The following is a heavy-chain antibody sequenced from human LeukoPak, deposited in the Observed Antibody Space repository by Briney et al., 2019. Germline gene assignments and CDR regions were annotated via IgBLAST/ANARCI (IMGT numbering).Heavy chain of an antibody. CDR1: GFTFSSYA. CDR2: ISGGAGDT. J-gene: IGHJ4*02. CDR3: AKDRYDAVRYFDY. Sequence: PGGSLRLSSAASGFTFSSYAMSWVRQAPGKGLEWVSAISGGAGDTYYADSVKGRFTISRDNFKNTLYLQMNSLRAEDTAVYYCAKDRYDAVRYFDYWGQGTLVTVSS. D-gene: IGHD3-16*02. V-gene: IGHV3-23*01.